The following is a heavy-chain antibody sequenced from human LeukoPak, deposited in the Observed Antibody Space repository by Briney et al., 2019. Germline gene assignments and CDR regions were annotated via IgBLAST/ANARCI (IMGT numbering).Heavy chain of an antibody. D-gene: IGHD1-7*01. CDR2: IIPIFGTA. J-gene: IGHJ6*03. V-gene: IGHV1-69*06. CDR1: GGTFSSYA. CDR3: AREGELRVKGYYYYYMDV. Sequence: SVKVSCKASGGTFSSYAISWVRQAPGQGLEWMGGIIPIFGTANYAQKFQGRVTITADKSTSTAYMELSSLRSEDTAVYYCAREGELRVKGYYYYYMDVWSKGTTVTVSS.